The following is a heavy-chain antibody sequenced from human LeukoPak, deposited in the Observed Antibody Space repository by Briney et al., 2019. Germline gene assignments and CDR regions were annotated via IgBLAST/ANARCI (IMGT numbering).Heavy chain of an antibody. CDR2: INPNSGGT. D-gene: IGHD6-19*01. V-gene: IGHV1-2*02. CDR3: ARDRESLLSLSGWYPSHFDY. J-gene: IGHJ4*02. CDR1: GYTFTGYY. Sequence: RASVKVSCKASGYTFTGYYMHWVRQAPGQGLEWMGWINPNSGGTNYAQKLQGRVTMTTDTSTSTAYMELRSLRSDDTAVYYCARDRESLLSLSGWYPSHFDYWGQGTLVTVSS.